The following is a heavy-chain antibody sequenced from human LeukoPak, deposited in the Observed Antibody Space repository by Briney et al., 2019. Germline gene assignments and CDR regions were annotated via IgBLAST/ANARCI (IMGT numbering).Heavy chain of an antibody. CDR3: ARGGDTTVVDSEPFDY. CDR2: IYHSGST. D-gene: IGHD4-23*01. Sequence: SQTLSLTCAVSGGSISSGGYSWSWIRQPPGKGLEWIGYIYHSGSTYYNPSLKSRVTISVDRSKNQFSLKLSSVTAADTAVYYCARGGDTTVVDSEPFDYWGQGTLVTVSS. CDR1: GGSISSGGYS. V-gene: IGHV4-30-2*01. J-gene: IGHJ4*02.